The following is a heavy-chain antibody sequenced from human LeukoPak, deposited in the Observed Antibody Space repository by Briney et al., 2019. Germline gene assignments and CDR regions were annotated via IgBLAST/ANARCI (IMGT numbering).Heavy chain of an antibody. V-gene: IGHV3-30*18. D-gene: IGHD2-2*02. J-gene: IGHJ6*02. CDR2: ISYDGSNK. Sequence: GGSLRLSCAASGFTFSSYGMHWVRQAPGKGLEWVALISYDGSNKYYADSVKGRFTISRDNSKNTLYLQMNSLRAEDTAVYYCAKDDCSSTSCHNYYYGMDVWGQGTTVTVSS. CDR3: AKDDCSSTSCHNYYYGMDV. CDR1: GFTFSSYG.